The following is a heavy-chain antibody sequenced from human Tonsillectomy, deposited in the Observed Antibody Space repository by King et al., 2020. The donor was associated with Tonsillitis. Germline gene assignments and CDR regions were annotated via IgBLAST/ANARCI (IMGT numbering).Heavy chain of an antibody. J-gene: IGHJ6*02. CDR3: AGEGVYYYYGMDV. CDR2: IIPILGIA. CDR1: GGTFSSYA. V-gene: IGHV1-69*04. D-gene: IGHD3-16*01. Sequence: VQLVQSGAEVKKPGSSVKVSCKASGGTFSSYAISWVRQAPGQGLEWMGRIIPILGIANYAQKFQGRVTITADKSTSTAYMELSSLRSEDTAVYYCAGEGVYYYYGMDVWGQGTTVTVSS.